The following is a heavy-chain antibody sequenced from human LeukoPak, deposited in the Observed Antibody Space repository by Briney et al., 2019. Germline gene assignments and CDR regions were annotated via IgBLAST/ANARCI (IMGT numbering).Heavy chain of an antibody. V-gene: IGHV4-59*01. CDR3: ARAYYYGSGSYVDY. Sequence: SETLSLTCTVSGGSISSYYWSWIRQPPGKGREWIGYIYYSGSTNYNPSLKSRVTISVDTSKNQFSLKLSSVTAADTAVYYCARAYYYGSGSYVDYWGQGTLVTVSS. CDR2: IYYSGST. D-gene: IGHD3-10*01. J-gene: IGHJ4*02. CDR1: GGSISSYY.